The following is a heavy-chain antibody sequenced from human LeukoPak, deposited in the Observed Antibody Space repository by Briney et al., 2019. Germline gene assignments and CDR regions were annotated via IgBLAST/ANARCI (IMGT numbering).Heavy chain of an antibody. Sequence: GASVKVSCKASGYTFTSYGISWVRQAPGQGLEWMGWISAYNGNTNYAQKLQGRVTITTDESTSTAYMELSSLRSEDTAVYYCARGDTAMVSGKYFQHWGQGTLVTVSS. J-gene: IGHJ1*01. D-gene: IGHD5-18*01. CDR2: ISAYNGNT. CDR3: ARGDTAMVSGKYFQH. CDR1: GYTFTSYG. V-gene: IGHV1-18*01.